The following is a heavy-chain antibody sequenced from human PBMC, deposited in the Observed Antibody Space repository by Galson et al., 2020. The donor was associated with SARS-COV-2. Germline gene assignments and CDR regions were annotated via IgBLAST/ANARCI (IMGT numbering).Heavy chain of an antibody. Sequence: GGSLRLSCAASRFTFDDYAMHWVRQAPGKGLEWVSGISWNSGSIGYADSVKGRFTISRDNAKNSLYLQMNSLRAEDMALYYCAKDLSRLWFGEITPVFDYWGQGTLVTVSS. V-gene: IGHV3-9*03. J-gene: IGHJ4*02. CDR3: AKDLSRLWFGEITPVFDY. D-gene: IGHD3-10*01. CDR1: RFTFDDYA. CDR2: ISWNSGSI.